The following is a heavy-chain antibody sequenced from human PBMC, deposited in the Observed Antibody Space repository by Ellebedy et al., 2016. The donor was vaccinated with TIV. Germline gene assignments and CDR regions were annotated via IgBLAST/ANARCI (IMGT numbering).Heavy chain of an antibody. CDR1: GGTFSSYA. CDR3: AREWFPLGHNWFDP. Sequence: AASVKVSCKASGGTFSSYAISWVRQAPGQGLEWMGRIIPILGIANYAQKFQGRVTITADKSTSTAYMELSSLRSEDTAVYYCAREWFPLGHNWFDPWGQGTLVTVSS. D-gene: IGHD3-22*01. V-gene: IGHV1-69*04. J-gene: IGHJ5*02. CDR2: IIPILGIA.